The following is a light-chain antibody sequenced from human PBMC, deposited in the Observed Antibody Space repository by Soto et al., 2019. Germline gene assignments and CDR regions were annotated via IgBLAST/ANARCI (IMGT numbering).Light chain of an antibody. J-gene: IGKJ4*01. V-gene: IGKV3-20*01. CDR3: QHYGSSPLT. Sequence: EIVLTQSPGTLSLSPGERATLSCRASQSFSSSYLAWYQQKPGQAPRLLIYGASSRATGIPDRFSGSGSGTDFTLTISRLEAEDFAVYYCQHYGSSPLTFGGGTKVDIK. CDR2: GAS. CDR1: QSFSSSY.